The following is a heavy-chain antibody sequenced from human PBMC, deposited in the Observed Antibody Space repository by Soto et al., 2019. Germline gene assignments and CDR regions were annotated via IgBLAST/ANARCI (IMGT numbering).Heavy chain of an antibody. CDR3: AKDFKISGGHYGSLNYYYGMDV. CDR2: IIPIFGTA. V-gene: IGHV1-69*05. J-gene: IGHJ6*02. Sequence: SVKVSCKDSGGTFSSYAISWVRQAPGQGLEWMGGIIPIFGTANYAQKFQGRFTISRDTSKSALYLQMNSLRPEDTAVYYCAKDFKISGGHYGSLNYYYGMDVWGQGTTVTVSS. D-gene: IGHD3-10*01. CDR1: GGTFSSYA.